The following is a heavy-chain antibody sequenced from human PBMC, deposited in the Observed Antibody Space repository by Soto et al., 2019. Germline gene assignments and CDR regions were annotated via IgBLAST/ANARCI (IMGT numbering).Heavy chain of an antibody. CDR2: IYYSGST. CDR1: GGSISSSSYY. J-gene: IGHJ4*02. V-gene: IGHV4-39*01. Sequence: SETLSLTCTVSGGSISSSSYYWGWIRQPPGKGLEWVGSIYYSGSTYYNPSLKSRVTISVDTSKNQFSLKLSSVTAADTAVYYCARSLRYFDWLSTLVIPYYFDYWGQGTLVTVSS. D-gene: IGHD3-9*01. CDR3: ARSLRYFDWLSTLVIPYYFDY.